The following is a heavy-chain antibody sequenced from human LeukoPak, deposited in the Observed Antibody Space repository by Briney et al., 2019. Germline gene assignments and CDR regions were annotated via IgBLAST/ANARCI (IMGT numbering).Heavy chain of an antibody. CDR3: AKADEYYYYYYYMDV. CDR2: ISYDGSNK. D-gene: IGHD5-24*01. J-gene: IGHJ6*03. CDR1: GFTFSSYG. Sequence: GGSLRLSCAASGFTFSSYGMHWVRQAPGKGLEWVAVISYDGSNKYYADSVKGRFTISRDNSQNTLYLQMNSLRSEDTAVYYCAKADEYYYYYYYMDVWGKGTTVTVSS. V-gene: IGHV3-30*19.